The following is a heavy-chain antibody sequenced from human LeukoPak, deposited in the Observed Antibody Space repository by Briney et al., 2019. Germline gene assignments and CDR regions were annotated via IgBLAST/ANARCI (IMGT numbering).Heavy chain of an antibody. Sequence: GGSLRLSCAASGLTFSSYAMSWVRQAPGKGLEWASVISGSGSITYYADSVKGRFTISRDNSKNTLYLQMNSLGAEDTAVYYCAKDRDYRNDAFDIWGQGTVVTVSS. CDR1: GLTFSSYA. D-gene: IGHD4-11*01. J-gene: IGHJ3*02. CDR2: ISGSGSIT. V-gene: IGHV3-23*01. CDR3: AKDRDYRNDAFDI.